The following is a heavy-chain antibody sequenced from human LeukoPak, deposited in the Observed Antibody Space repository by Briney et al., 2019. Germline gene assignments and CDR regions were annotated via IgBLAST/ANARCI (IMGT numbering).Heavy chain of an antibody. Sequence: GGSLRLSCAASGFTFRSYGMHWVRQAPGKGLEWVAYIQNDGSNEQYADSVKGRFTISRDNSKNTLYLQMNSLRGEDTAVYYCAKDGDTMSGTYYYDMDVWGKGTTVTIS. CDR3: AKDGDTMSGTYYYDMDV. D-gene: IGHD1-26*01. CDR1: GFTFRSYG. CDR2: IQNDGSNE. J-gene: IGHJ6*03. V-gene: IGHV3-30*02.